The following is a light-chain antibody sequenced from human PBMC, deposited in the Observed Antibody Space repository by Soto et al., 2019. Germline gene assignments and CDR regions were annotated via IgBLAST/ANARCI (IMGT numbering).Light chain of an antibody. V-gene: IGLV6-57*04. CDR3: QSYAGSNVV. CDR1: RGSIASNY. CDR2: EDN. J-gene: IGLJ2*01. Sequence: NFMLTQPRSVSESPGRTVTISCTRSRGSIASNYVQWYQQRPGRAPTTVIYEDNQRLSGVPDRFSGSIDSSSNSASLTISGLKTEDEADFYCQSYAGSNVVFGEGTKLTVL.